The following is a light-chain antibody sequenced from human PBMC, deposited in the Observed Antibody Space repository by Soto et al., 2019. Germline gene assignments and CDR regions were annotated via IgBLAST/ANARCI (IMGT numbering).Light chain of an antibody. J-gene: IGLJ1*01. CDR1: SSDVGGYNY. V-gene: IGLV2-11*01. CDR2: DVK. CDR3: CSYAGDYTFV. Sequence: QSALTQPRSVSGSPGQSVTLSCTGTSSDVGGYNYVTWYQQYPGKAPKVMIYDVKTRPSGVPDRVSGSKSGNTASLTISGHQAEDEADYYCCSYAGDYTFVFGTGTKLTVL.